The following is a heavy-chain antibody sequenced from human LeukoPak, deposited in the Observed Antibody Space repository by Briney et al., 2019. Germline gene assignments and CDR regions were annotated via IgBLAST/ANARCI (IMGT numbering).Heavy chain of an antibody. V-gene: IGHV1-8*01. CDR2: MNPNSGNT. J-gene: IGHJ3*02. CDR3: ARGWNAVVVPAAIAAFDI. Sequence: GASVKVSCKASGYTFTSYGINWVRQATGQWLEWMGWMNPNSGNTGYAQKFQGRVTMTRNTSISTAYMELSSLRSEDTAVYYCARGWNAVVVPAAIAAFDIWGQGTMVTVSS. D-gene: IGHD2-2*02. CDR1: GYTFTSYG.